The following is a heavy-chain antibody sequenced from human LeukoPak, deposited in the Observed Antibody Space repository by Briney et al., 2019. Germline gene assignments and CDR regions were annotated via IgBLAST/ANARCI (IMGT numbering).Heavy chain of an antibody. CDR2: INSDGSST. CDR3: ARGNSGSYYYYYGMDV. J-gene: IGHJ6*02. Sequence: GGSLRLSCAASGFTFSSYWMHWVRQAPGKGLVWVSRINSDGSSTSYADSVKGRFTISRDNAKNTLYLQMNSLRAEDTAVYYCARGNSGSYYYYYGMDVWGQGTTVTVSS. D-gene: IGHD1-26*01. V-gene: IGHV3-74*01. CDR1: GFTFSSYW.